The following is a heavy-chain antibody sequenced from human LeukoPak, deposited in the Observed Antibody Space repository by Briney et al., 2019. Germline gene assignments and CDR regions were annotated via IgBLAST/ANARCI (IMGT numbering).Heavy chain of an antibody. Sequence: PSETLSLTCAVYGGSFSGWYWSWIRQPPGKGLEWIGEINHSGSTNYNPSLKSRVTMSVDTSKNQFSLKLSSVTAADTAVYYCASALPGYDSSGYYYYYMDVWGKGTTVTVSS. CDR1: GGSFSGWY. CDR3: ASALPGYDSSGYYYYYMDV. CDR2: INHSGST. D-gene: IGHD3-22*01. V-gene: IGHV4-34*01. J-gene: IGHJ6*03.